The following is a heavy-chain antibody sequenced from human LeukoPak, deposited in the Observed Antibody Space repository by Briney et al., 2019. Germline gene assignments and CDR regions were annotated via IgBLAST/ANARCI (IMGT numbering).Heavy chain of an antibody. V-gene: IGHV1-2*02. CDR2: INPNSGGT. Sequence: ASVKVSCRASGYTFTGYYMHWVRQAPGQGLEWMGWINPNSGGTNYAQKFQGRVTMTRDTSISTAYMELSRLRSDDTAVYYCARAMSIAARLQTIFDYWGQGTLVTVSS. CDR3: ARAMSIAARLQTIFDY. J-gene: IGHJ4*02. CDR1: GYTFTGYY. D-gene: IGHD6-6*01.